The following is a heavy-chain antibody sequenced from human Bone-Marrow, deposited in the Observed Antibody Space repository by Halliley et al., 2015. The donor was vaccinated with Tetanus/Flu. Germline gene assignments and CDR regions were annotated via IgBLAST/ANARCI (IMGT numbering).Heavy chain of an antibody. CDR3: ARAARPALGLSAAMVPLDV. Sequence: GGSTNYADSVKGRFAIPRHTSDKTGDLQRNSLRPEDTAVYYCARAARPALGLSAAMVPLDVWGQGTTVTVPS. CDR2: GGST. V-gene: IGHV3-53*04. D-gene: IGHD5-18*01. J-gene: IGHJ6*02.